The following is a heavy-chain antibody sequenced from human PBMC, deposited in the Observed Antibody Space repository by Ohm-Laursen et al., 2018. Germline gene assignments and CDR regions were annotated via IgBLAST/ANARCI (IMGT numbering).Heavy chain of an antibody. CDR3: GKAGGGFRFDY. CDR2: IKQDGTEK. Sequence: SLRLSCTASGFTFSNFWMSWVRQAPGKGLEWVASIKQDGTEKHYVESMQGRFTISRDNAKNSLYLQMNSLRDEDTAVYYCGKAGGGFRFDYWGQGTLVTVFS. J-gene: IGHJ4*02. V-gene: IGHV3-7*01. D-gene: IGHD4-23*01. CDR1: GFTFSNFW.